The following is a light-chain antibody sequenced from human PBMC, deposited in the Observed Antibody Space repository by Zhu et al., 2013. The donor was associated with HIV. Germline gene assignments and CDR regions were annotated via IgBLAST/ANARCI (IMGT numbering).Light chain of an antibody. CDR1: QDISKS. J-gene: IGKJ1*01. V-gene: IGKV1-33*01. CDR2: GAS. Sequence: DIQMTQSPPSLSASVGDRVTITCQASQDISKSLNWFQQKPQKAPKVLIYGASNLERGVPSRFSGSGSGTHFTFTISSLQPEDIGTYFCQQYDNLPWTFGQGTTVGIK. CDR3: QQYDNLPWT.